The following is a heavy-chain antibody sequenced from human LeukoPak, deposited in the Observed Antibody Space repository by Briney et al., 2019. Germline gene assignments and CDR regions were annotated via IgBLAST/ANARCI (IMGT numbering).Heavy chain of an antibody. CDR3: ARDLSSDEDAFDI. CDR1: GYTFTGYY. Sequence: ASVKVSCKASGYTFTGYYMHWVRQAPGQGLEWMGWINPNSGGTNYAQKLQGRVTMTTDTSTSTAYMELRSLRSDDTAVYYCARDLSSDEDAFDIWGQGTMVTVSS. CDR2: INPNSGGT. D-gene: IGHD1-26*01. V-gene: IGHV1-2*02. J-gene: IGHJ3*02.